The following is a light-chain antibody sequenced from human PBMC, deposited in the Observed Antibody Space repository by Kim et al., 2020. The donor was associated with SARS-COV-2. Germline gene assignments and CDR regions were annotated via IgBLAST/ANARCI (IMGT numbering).Light chain of an antibody. V-gene: IGLV2-11*01. J-gene: IGLJ3*02. CDR1: SSDVGGYNF. Sequence: GQSVLISSTGTSSDVGGYNFVSWHQQQPGKAPKLMIYDVSKRPSGVPDRFSGSKSGNTASLTISGLQAEDEADYYCCSYAGSYTWVFGGGTQLTVL. CDR2: DVS. CDR3: CSYAGSYTWV.